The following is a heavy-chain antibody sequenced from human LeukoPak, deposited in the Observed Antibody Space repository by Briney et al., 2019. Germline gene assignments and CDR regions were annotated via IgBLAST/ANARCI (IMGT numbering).Heavy chain of an antibody. Sequence: SETLSLTCTVSGGSISVYYWSWIRQPPGKGLEWIGYIYNSGSTNYNPSLKSRLTISVDTSKNQFSLKLSSVTAADTAMYYCARDRELGYWGQGTLVTVSS. J-gene: IGHJ4*02. D-gene: IGHD3-10*01. CDR2: IYNSGST. V-gene: IGHV4-59*01. CDR3: ARDRELGY. CDR1: GGSISVYY.